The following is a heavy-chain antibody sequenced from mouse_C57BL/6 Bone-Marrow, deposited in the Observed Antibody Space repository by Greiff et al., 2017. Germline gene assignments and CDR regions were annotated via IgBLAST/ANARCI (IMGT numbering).Heavy chain of an antibody. V-gene: IGHV14-4*01. CDR3: TTYATTVAYYFDY. CDR1: GFNIKDDY. J-gene: IGHJ2*01. Sequence: VQLQQSGAELVRPGASVKLSCTASGFNIKDDYMHWVKQRPEQGLEWIGWIDPENGDTEYASKFQGKATITADTSSNTAYLQLSSLTSEDTAVYYCTTYATTVAYYFDYWGQSTTLTVSS. CDR2: IDPENGDT. D-gene: IGHD1-1*01.